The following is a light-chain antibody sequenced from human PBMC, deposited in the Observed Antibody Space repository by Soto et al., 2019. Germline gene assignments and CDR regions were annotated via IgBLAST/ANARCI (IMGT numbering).Light chain of an antibody. J-gene: IGKJ1*01. CDR1: QSVFSS. V-gene: IGKV3-15*01. CDR2: GSA. Sequence: EIVMPQSPATLSVSPGERATLSCRASQSVFSSLSWYQQKPGQAPRLLLYGSATRATGIPARFSGSGSGTEFTLTSSSLQSEDFAVYFCHHYHNSPAFGQGTKVEIK. CDR3: HHYHNSPA.